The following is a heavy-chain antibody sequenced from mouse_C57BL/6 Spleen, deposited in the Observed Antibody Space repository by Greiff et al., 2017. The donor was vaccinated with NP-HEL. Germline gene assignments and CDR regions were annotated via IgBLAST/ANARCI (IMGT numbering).Heavy chain of an antibody. CDR1: GYTFTDYE. CDR3: STRGYFDV. V-gene: IGHV1-15*01. D-gene: IGHD5-1*01. J-gene: IGHJ1*03. CDR2: IDPETGGT. Sequence: LVESGAELVRPGASVTLSCKASGYTFTDYEMHWVKQTPVHGLEWIGAIDPETGGTAYNQKFKGKAILTADKSSSTAYMELRSLTSEDSAVYYCSTRGYFDVWGTGTTVTVSS.